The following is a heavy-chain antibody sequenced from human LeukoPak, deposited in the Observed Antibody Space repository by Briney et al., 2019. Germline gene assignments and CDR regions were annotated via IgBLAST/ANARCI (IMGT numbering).Heavy chain of an antibody. CDR2: INHSGST. CDR3: ASHLEMATTGNFGY. J-gene: IGHJ4*02. CDR1: GGSISSYY. Sequence: SETLSLTCTVSGGSISSYYWSWLRQPPGKGLEWIGEINHSGSTSYNPSLKSRVTISVDTSKNQFSLKLSSVTAADTAVYYCASHLEMATTGNFGYWGQGTLVTVSS. V-gene: IGHV4-34*01. D-gene: IGHD5-24*01.